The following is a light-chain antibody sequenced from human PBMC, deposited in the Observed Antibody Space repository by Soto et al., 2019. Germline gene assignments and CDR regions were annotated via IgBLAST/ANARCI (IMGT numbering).Light chain of an antibody. V-gene: IGKV1-39*01. CDR2: AAS. Sequence: DIQMTQSPSSLSASVGDRVTITCRASQSISSYLNWYQQKPGKAPKLLIYAASSLQSGVPSRFSGSGSGTEFTLTISSLQPDDFATYYCQQYDSFSVTFGQGTKV. CDR1: QSISSY. J-gene: IGKJ1*01. CDR3: QQYDSFSVT.